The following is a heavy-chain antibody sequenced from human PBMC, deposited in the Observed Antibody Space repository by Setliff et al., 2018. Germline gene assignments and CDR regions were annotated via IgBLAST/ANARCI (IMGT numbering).Heavy chain of an antibody. Sequence: ASVKVSCKASGYTFTSYAMNWVRQAPGQGLEWMGWINTNTGNPTYAQGLTGRFVFSLDTSDSATYLDISNLKAEDTATYYCARADHLVTTTFDYWGQGTLVTVSS. CDR3: ARADHLVTTTFDY. CDR2: INTNTGNP. D-gene: IGHD4-17*01. J-gene: IGHJ4*01. CDR1: GYTFTSYA. V-gene: IGHV7-4-1*02.